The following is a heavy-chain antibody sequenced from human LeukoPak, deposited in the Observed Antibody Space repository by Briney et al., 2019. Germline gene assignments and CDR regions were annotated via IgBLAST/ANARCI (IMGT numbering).Heavy chain of an antibody. Sequence: GGSLRLSCAASGFTFSSYWMSWVRQAPGKGLEWVANIKQDGSEKYYVDSVKGRFTISRDNAKNSLYLQMSSLRAEDTAVYYCARLPLDIVVVPAAPWTFDYWGQGTLVTVSS. D-gene: IGHD2-2*01. V-gene: IGHV3-7*01. CDR2: IKQDGSEK. CDR3: ARLPLDIVVVPAAPWTFDY. CDR1: GFTFSSYW. J-gene: IGHJ4*02.